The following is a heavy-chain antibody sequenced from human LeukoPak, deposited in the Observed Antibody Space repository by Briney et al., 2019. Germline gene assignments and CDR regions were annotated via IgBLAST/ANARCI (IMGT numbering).Heavy chain of an antibody. CDR3: ARGGDYYDSSGYYEYFQH. Sequence: PSETLSLTCTVSGGSISSYYWSWIRQPAGKGLEWIGRIYTSGSTIYNPSLKSRVTMSVDTSKNQFSLKLSSVTAADTAVYYCARGGDYYDSSGYYEYFQHWGQGTLVTVSS. CDR2: IYTSGST. J-gene: IGHJ1*01. D-gene: IGHD3-22*01. CDR1: GGSISSYY. V-gene: IGHV4-4*07.